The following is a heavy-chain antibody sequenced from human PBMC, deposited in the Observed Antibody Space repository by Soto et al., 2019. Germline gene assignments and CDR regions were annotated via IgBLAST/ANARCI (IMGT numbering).Heavy chain of an antibody. CDR2: INHSGST. J-gene: IGHJ4*02. CDR1: GGSFSGYY. V-gene: IGHV4-34*01. D-gene: IGHD2-8*02. CDR3: ARDKITGLFDY. Sequence: QVQLQQWGAGLLKPSETLSLTCAVSGGSFSGYYWTWIRQPPGTGLEWIGEINHSGSTNYNPSLKSRFTISVDTSKNQFSLKLTSVTAADTAVYYCARDKITGLFDYWGQGTLVTVSS.